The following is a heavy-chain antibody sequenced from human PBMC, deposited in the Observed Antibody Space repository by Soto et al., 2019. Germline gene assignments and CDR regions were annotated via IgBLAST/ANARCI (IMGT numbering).Heavy chain of an antibody. J-gene: IGHJ6*02. Sequence: GGSLRLSCAASGFTFSSYGMHWVRQAPGKGLEWVAVISYDGSNKYYADSVKGRFTISRDNSKNTLYLQMNSLRAEDTAVYYCAKGIDGRRSVYGMDVWGQGTTVTVSS. D-gene: IGHD3-3*01. CDR3: AKGIDGRRSVYGMDV. V-gene: IGHV3-30*18. CDR2: ISYDGSNK. CDR1: GFTFSSYG.